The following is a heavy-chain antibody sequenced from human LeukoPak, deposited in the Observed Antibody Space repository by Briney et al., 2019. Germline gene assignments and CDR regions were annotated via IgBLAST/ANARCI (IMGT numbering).Heavy chain of an antibody. D-gene: IGHD5-12*01. V-gene: IGHV4-61*01. J-gene: IGHJ4*02. CDR3: ARSAEPTSGLSYFDN. CDR2: IYYSGST. Sequence: PSETLSLTCTVSGGSVSSNSNYWSWIPQPPGKGLEWIGYIYYSGSTNYNPSLKSRVTISVDTSKNQFSLRLNSVTAADTAVYYCARSAEPTSGLSYFDNWGQGTLVTVSS. CDR1: GGSVSSNSNY.